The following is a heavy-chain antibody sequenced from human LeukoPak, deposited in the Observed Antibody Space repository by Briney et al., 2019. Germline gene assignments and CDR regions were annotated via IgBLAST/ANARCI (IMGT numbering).Heavy chain of an antibody. CDR1: GFTFSSYS. V-gene: IGHV3-48*04. D-gene: IGHD3-22*01. J-gene: IGHJ5*02. CDR3: ARDPNSSGYYPNWFDP. CDR2: ISSGSSSI. Sequence: PGGSLRLSCAASGFTFSSYSMNWVRQAPGKGLGWVSYISSGSSSIYYADSVKGRFTISRDNAKHSMYLQMNSLRAEDTAVYYCARDPNSSGYYPNWFDPWGQGTLVTVSS.